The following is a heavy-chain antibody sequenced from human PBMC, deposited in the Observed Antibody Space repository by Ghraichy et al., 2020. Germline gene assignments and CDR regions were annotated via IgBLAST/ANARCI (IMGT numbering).Heavy chain of an antibody. CDR1: GGSFSGYY. Sequence: SETLSLTCAVYGGSFSGYYWSWIRQPPGKGLEWIGEINHSGSTNYNPSLKSRVTISVDTSKNQFSLKLSSVTAADTAVYYCARLGGEWELLHAFDIWGQGTMVTVSS. D-gene: IGHD1-26*01. CDR2: INHSGST. V-gene: IGHV4-34*01. J-gene: IGHJ3*02. CDR3: ARLGGEWELLHAFDI.